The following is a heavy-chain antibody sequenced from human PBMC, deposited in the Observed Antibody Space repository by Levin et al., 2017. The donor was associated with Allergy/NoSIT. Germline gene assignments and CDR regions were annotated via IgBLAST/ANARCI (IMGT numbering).Heavy chain of an antibody. D-gene: IGHD5/OR15-5a*01. J-gene: IGHJ3*02. V-gene: IGHV3-74*01. CDR3: VRESPSVFDI. CDR2: INIDGSST. CDR1: GFTFSTYW. Sequence: GGSLRLSCAASGFTFSTYWMHWVRQAPGKGLVWVSRINIDGSSTAYADPVRGRFTISRDNNKNTLYLRMNSLRAEDTALYYCVRESPSVFDIWGRGTTVTVSS.